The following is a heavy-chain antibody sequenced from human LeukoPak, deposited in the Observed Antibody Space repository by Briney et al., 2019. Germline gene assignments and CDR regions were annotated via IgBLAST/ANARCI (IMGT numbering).Heavy chain of an antibody. CDR3: ARDRDGSGWHDY. Sequence: GGSLRLSCAASGFTFSSYTMNWVRQAPGKGLEWVSSISSSSSYIYFADSVKGRFTSSRDNAKNSLYLQMNSLRAEDTAVCYCARDRDGSGWHDYWGQGTLVTVSS. J-gene: IGHJ4*02. D-gene: IGHD6-19*01. CDR1: GFTFSSYT. CDR2: ISSSSSYI. V-gene: IGHV3-21*01.